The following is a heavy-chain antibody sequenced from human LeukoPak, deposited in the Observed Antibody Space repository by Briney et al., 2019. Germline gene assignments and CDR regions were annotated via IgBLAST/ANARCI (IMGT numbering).Heavy chain of an antibody. CDR2: INHSGST. V-gene: IGHV4-34*01. D-gene: IGHD4-11*01. CDR1: GGSFSGYY. Sequence: TSSETLSLTCAVYGGSFSGYYWSWIRQPPGKGLEWIGEINHSGSTNYNPSLKSRVTISVDTSKNQFSLKLSSVTAADTAVYYCARDLASIFDYWGQGTLVTVSS. J-gene: IGHJ4*02. CDR3: ARDLASIFDY.